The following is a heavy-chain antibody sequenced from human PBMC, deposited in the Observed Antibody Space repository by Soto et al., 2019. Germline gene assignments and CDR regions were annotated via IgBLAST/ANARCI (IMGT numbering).Heavy chain of an antibody. CDR1: GGTFSSYA. Sequence: GASVKVSCKASGGTFSSYAISWVRQAPGQGLEWMGGIIPIFGTANYAQKFQGRVTITADESTSTAYMELSSLRSEDTAVYYCATPYGAMKLASGEIFQHWGQGALVTVSS. D-gene: IGHD2-2*01. CDR3: ATPYGAMKLASGEIFQH. J-gene: IGHJ1*01. V-gene: IGHV1-69*13. CDR2: IIPIFGTA.